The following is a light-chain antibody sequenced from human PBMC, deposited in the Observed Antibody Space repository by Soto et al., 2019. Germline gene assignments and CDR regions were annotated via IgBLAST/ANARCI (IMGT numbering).Light chain of an antibody. J-gene: IGKJ1*01. V-gene: IGKV1-39*01. CDR2: AAS. CDR3: QQSYTTPRT. Sequence: DIQMTQSPSSLSASIGDSVTITCRASQTIIGYLNWYQQKPGKAPRLLINAASNLQSGVPSMFRGRGSETDFTLTITSLQPEDFATYYCQQSYTTPRTFGQGTKVDIK. CDR1: QTIIGY.